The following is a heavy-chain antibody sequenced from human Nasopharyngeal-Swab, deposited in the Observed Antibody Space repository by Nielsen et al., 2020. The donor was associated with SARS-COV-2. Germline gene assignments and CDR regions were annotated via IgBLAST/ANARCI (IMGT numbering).Heavy chain of an antibody. Sequence: SLKIFCAASGFTFDDYAMHWVRQAPGKGLEWVSGISWNSGSIGYADSVKGRFTISRDNAKNSLYLQMNSLRAEDTALYYCAKIGEDTFDYWGQGTLVTVSS. CDR3: AKIGEDTFDY. J-gene: IGHJ4*02. V-gene: IGHV3-9*01. D-gene: IGHD2-15*01. CDR2: ISWNSGSI. CDR1: GFTFDDYA.